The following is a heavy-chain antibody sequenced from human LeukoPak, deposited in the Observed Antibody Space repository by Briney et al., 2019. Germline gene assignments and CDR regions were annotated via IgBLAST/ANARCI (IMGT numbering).Heavy chain of an antibody. Sequence: GGSLRLSCAASGFTFSSYWMHWVRQPPGKGLVWVSRINGVGSRTTSADSVKGRFTISRDNAKNTLYLQMNSLRAEDTAVYYCARSPYSGYEDNWGQGTLVTVSS. J-gene: IGHJ4*02. CDR1: GFTFSSYW. V-gene: IGHV3-74*01. D-gene: IGHD5-12*01. CDR2: INGVGSRT. CDR3: ARSPYSGYEDN.